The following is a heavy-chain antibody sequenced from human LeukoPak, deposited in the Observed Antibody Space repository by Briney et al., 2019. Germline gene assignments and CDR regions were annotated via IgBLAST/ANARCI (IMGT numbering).Heavy chain of an antibody. CDR1: AFAFSTYA. D-gene: IGHD5-12*01. CDR2: ISFDGSTI. V-gene: IGHV3-30*04. Sequence: GGSLRLSCAASAFAFSTYAMHWVRQAPGKGLEWVAVISFDGSTIYYADSVRGRFTISRDNSKNTLYLQTNGLRTEDTAIYFCTRRGGGYEFDYWGQGTLVTVSS. CDR3: TRRGGGYEFDY. J-gene: IGHJ4*02.